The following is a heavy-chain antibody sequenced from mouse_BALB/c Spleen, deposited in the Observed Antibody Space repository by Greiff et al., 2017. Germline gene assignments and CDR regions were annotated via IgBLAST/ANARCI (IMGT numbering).Heavy chain of an antibody. CDR1: GYTFSSYW. D-gene: IGHD2-1*01. V-gene: IGHV1-9*01. Sequence: QVHVKQSGAELMKPGASVKISCKATGYTFSSYWIEWVKQRPGHGLEWIGEILPGSGSTNYNEKFKGKATFTADTSSNTAYMQLSSLTSEDSAVYYCARGDGNYAMDYWGQGTSVTVSS. CDR2: ILPGSGST. CDR3: ARGDGNYAMDY. J-gene: IGHJ4*01.